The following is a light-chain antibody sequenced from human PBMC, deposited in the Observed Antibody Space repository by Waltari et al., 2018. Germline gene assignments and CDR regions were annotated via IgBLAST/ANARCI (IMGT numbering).Light chain of an antibody. CDR1: TGGNYD. CDR3: QVWHSSTAV. J-gene: IGLJ2*01. CDR2: EDS. Sequence: SYDLTQPSSVSVAPGQTATITCSGRTGGNYDVNWYQKKTGLSPVLVIYEDSLRASGIPERFSGSNSANTATLIIREAQVVDEAEYYCQVWHSSTAVFGGGTKLTVL. V-gene: IGLV3-1*01.